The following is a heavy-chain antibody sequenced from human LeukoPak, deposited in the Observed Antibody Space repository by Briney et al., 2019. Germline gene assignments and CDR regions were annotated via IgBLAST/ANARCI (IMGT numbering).Heavy chain of an antibody. J-gene: IGHJ5*02. V-gene: IGHV1-46*01. D-gene: IGHD1-14*01. CDR1: GYTFTGYY. CDR3: AKETPNTGWFDP. CDR2: INPSGDGT. Sequence: ASVKVSCKASGYTFTGYYMHWVRQAPGQGLEWMGVINPSGDGTNYPQRFQGRVTLTRDTSTSTVYMELSSLRSEDTAIYYCAKETPNTGWFDPWGQGTLVTVSS.